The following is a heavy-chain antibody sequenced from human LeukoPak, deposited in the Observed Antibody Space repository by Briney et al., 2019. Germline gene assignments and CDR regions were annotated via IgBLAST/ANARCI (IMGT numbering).Heavy chain of an antibody. D-gene: IGHD3-9*01. J-gene: IGHJ4*02. CDR2: IIPIFGTA. CDR3: ARGVGYFDWLTLDY. Sequence: ASVNVSCKASGGTFSSYAISWVRQAPGQGLEWMGGIIPIFGTANYAQKFQGRVTITADESTSTAYMELSSLRSEDTAVYYCARGVGYFDWLTLDYWGQGTLVTVSS. V-gene: IGHV1-69*13. CDR1: GGTFSSYA.